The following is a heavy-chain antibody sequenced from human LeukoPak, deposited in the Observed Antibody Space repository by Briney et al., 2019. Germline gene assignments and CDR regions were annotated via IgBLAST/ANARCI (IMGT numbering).Heavy chain of an antibody. CDR1: GGSISSSSYY. CDR2: IYYSGST. Sequence: SETLSLTCTVSGGSISSSSYYWGWIRQPPGKGLEWIGSIYYSGSTYYNPSLKSRVTISVDTSKNQFSLKLSSVTAADTAVYYCARGHPTADYWGQGTLVTVSS. CDR3: ARGHPTADY. J-gene: IGHJ4*02. V-gene: IGHV4-39*07.